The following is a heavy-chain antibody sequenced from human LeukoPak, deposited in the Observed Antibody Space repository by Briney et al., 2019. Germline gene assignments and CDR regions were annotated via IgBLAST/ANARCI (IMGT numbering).Heavy chain of an antibody. CDR1: GGSFSGYY. D-gene: IGHD2-2*01. V-gene: IGHV4-34*01. J-gene: IGHJ6*04. CDR3: SRGPIAVVPAAIGYYYYGMDV. Sequence: SETLSLTCAVYGGSFSGYYWSWIRQPPGKGLEWIGEINHSGSTNYNPSLKSRVTISVDTSKNQFSLKLSSVTAADTAVYYCSRGPIAVVPAAIGYYYYGMDVWGKGTTVTVSS. CDR2: INHSGST.